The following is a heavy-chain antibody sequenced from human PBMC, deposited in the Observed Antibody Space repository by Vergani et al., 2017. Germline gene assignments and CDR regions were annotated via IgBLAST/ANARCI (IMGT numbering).Heavy chain of an antibody. Sequence: QVQLVESGGGVVQPGRSLRLSCAASGFTFSSYAMHWVRQAPGKGLEWVAVISSDGSNKYYVDSVKGRFTISRDNSKNTLFLQMNSLRAEDTAVDYCARDPSGGRDFWSGYSTYYYYYYMDVWGKGTTVTVSS. V-gene: IGHV3-30*04. CDR2: ISSDGSNK. CDR1: GFTFSSYA. J-gene: IGHJ6*03. D-gene: IGHD3-3*01. CDR3: ARDPSGGRDFWSGYSTYYYYYYMDV.